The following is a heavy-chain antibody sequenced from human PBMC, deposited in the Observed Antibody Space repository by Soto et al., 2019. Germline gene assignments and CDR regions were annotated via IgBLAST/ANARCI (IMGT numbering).Heavy chain of an antibody. Sequence: PSETLSLTCTVSGGSISSSSYYWGWIRQPPGKGLEWIGSIYHSGSTNYNPSLKSRVTISVDKSKNQFSLKLSSVTAADTAVYYCARYRDWGPPAGRSHAWFDPWGQGTLVTVSS. V-gene: IGHV4-39*07. J-gene: IGHJ5*02. CDR2: IYHSGST. D-gene: IGHD3-16*01. CDR1: GGSISSSSYY. CDR3: ARYRDWGPPAGRSHAWFDP.